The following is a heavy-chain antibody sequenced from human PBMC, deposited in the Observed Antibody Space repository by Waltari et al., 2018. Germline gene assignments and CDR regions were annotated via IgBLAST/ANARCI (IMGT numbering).Heavy chain of an antibody. Sequence: EVQLVESGGGLVPPGGSLRLSCAASGFTFSSYAMSWVRQAPGKVLEWVSAISGSGSSTYYADSVKGRFTISRDNSKNTLYLQMNSLRAEDTAVYYCAKAPAAAGITPYWGQGTLVTVSS. V-gene: IGHV3-23*04. D-gene: IGHD6-13*01. CDR3: AKAPAAAGITPY. CDR2: ISGSGSST. CDR1: GFTFSSYA. J-gene: IGHJ4*02.